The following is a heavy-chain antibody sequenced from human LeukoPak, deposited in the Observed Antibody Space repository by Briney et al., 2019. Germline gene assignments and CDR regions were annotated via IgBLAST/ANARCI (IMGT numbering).Heavy chain of an antibody. CDR1: GFTFSSYA. D-gene: IGHD1-7*01. V-gene: IGHV3-23*01. Sequence: PGGSLRLSCAASGFTFSSYAMSWVRQAPGKGLEWVSAISGSGGSTYYADSVKGRFTISRDNAKNSLYLQMNSLRAEDTAVYYCASSTPGSTWYNWNYGRIDAFDIWGQGTMVTVSS. CDR3: ASSTPGSTWYNWNYGRIDAFDI. CDR2: ISGSGGST. J-gene: IGHJ3*02.